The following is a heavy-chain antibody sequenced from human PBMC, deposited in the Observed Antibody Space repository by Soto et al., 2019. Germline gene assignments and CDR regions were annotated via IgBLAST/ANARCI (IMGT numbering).Heavy chain of an antibody. D-gene: IGHD2-8*01. J-gene: IGHJ4*02. CDR1: GFTFTSSA. V-gene: IGHV1-58*01. Sequence: GASVKVPCKASGFTFTSSAFQWVRQARGQRLEWIGWIAVGSGYTNYAQRFQDRVTLTRDMSTATTYMELSRLTSEDTAIYYCAADAKAWQQMVPSDYSGQGTMVIVYS. CDR3: AADAKAWQQMVPSDY. CDR2: IAVGSGYT.